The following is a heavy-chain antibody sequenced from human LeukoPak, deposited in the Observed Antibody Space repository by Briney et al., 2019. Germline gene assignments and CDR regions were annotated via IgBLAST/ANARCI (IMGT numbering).Heavy chain of an antibody. Sequence: ASVKVSCKASGYTFTGYYMHWVRQAPGQGLEWMGWINPNSGGTNYAQRFQGRVTMTRDTSISTAYMELSRLRSDDTAVYYCARDRPDYYDSSGYYPWGQGTMVTVSS. D-gene: IGHD3-22*01. CDR1: GYTFTGYY. V-gene: IGHV1-2*02. CDR3: ARDRPDYYDSSGYYP. CDR2: INPNSGGT. J-gene: IGHJ3*01.